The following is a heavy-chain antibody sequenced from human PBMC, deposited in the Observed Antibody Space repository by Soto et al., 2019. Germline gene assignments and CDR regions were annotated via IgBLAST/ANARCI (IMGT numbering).Heavy chain of an antibody. CDR2: IIPIFGTA. J-gene: IGHJ6*02. CDR3: ASNPDGFSPSYYYYGMDV. Sequence: GASVKVSCKASGGTFSSYAISWVRQAPGQGLEWMGGIIPIFGTANYAQKFQGRVTITADKSTSTAYMELSSLRSEDTAVYYCASNPDGFSPSYYYYGMDVWGQGTTVTVS. V-gene: IGHV1-69*06. CDR1: GGTFSSYA.